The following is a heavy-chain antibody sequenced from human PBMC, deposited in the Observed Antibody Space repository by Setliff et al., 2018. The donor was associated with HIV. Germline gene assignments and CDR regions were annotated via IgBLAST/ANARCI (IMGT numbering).Heavy chain of an antibody. D-gene: IGHD3-22*01. CDR3: TRTFFHSSGYYHNLQPFDY. V-gene: IGHV3-15*01. Sequence: PGGSLRLSCAASGFTFSNAWMSWVRQAPGKGLEWVGRIKSKTDGGTTDYAAPVKGRFTISRDDSKNTLSLQMNSLKTEDTAVYYCTRTFFHSSGYYHNLQPFDYWGQGTLVTVSS. CDR1: GFTFSNAW. CDR2: IKSKTDGGTT. J-gene: IGHJ4*02.